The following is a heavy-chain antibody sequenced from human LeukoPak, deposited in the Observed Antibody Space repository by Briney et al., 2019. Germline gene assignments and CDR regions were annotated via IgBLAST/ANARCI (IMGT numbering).Heavy chain of an antibody. CDR2: IKLDGTEK. D-gene: IGHD5-12*01. CDR3: ARDLGLSGYDLLDY. J-gene: IGHJ4*02. V-gene: IGHV3-7*01. Sequence: GGSLRLSCAASGLTFSSYWMTWVRQAPGKGLEWVANIKLDGTEKYYVDSVKGRFTISRDNAKNSLDLQMNSLRVEDTAVYYCARDLGLSGYDLLDYWGQGTMVTVSS. CDR1: GLTFSSYW.